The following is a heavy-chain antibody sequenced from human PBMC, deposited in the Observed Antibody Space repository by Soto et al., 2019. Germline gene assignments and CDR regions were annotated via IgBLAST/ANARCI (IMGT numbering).Heavy chain of an antibody. CDR1: GFTFSNYS. V-gene: IGHV3-21*01. J-gene: IGHJ6*02. CDR2: ISSSSSYI. Sequence: LRLSCAASGFTFSNYSMNWVRQAPGKGLEWVSSISSSSSYIYHADSVKGRFTISRDNAKNSLYLQMNSLRAEDTAVYYCARDRYSYAPSNNYYGMDVWGQGTTVTVSS. D-gene: IGHD5-18*01. CDR3: ARDRYSYAPSNNYYGMDV.